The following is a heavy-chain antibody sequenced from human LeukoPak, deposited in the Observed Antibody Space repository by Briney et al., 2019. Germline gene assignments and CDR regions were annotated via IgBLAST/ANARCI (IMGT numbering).Heavy chain of an antibody. D-gene: IGHD6-13*01. CDR2: MNPNSGNT. CDR1: GYTFTSYD. V-gene: IGHV1-8*03. Sequence: ASVKVSCKASGYTFTSYDINWVRQATGQGLEWMGWMNPNSGNTGYAQKFQGRVTITRNTSISTAYMGLSSLRSDDTAVYYCARDQTAAAGSPFDYWGQGTLVTVSS. CDR3: ARDQTAAAGSPFDY. J-gene: IGHJ4*02.